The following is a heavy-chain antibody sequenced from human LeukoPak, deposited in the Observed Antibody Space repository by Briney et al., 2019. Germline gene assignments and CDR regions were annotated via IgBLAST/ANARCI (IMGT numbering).Heavy chain of an antibody. CDR1: GGSVSSVSYY. J-gene: IGHJ3*02. CDR2: IYYSGST. Sequence: PSETLSLTCTVSGGSVSSVSYYWSWLRPPPGKGLEWVGYIYYSGSTNYNPSLKSRVTISVDTSKNQLSLKLSSVTAADTAVYYCARDCSSTSCYTFGAFDIWGQGTMVTVSS. CDR3: ARDCSSTSCYTFGAFDI. D-gene: IGHD2-2*02. V-gene: IGHV4-61*01.